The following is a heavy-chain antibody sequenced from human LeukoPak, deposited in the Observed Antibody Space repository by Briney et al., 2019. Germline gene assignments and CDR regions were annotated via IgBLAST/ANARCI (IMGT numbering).Heavy chain of an antibody. V-gene: IGHV3-23*01. D-gene: IGHD2-15*01. CDR3: ARPYCSGGSCYSQVAL. J-gene: IGHJ4*02. CDR2: ISGSGGST. CDR1: GFTFSSYS. Sequence: GGSLRLYCAASGFTFSSYSMSWVRQAPGKGLEWVSAISGSGGSTYYADSVKGRFTISRDNSKNRLYLQMNSLRAEDTAVYYCARPYCSGGSCYSQVALWGQGTLVTVSS.